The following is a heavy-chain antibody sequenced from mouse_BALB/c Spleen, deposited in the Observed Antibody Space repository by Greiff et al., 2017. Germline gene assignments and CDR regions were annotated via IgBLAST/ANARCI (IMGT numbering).Heavy chain of an antibody. Sequence: EVKLMESGGGLVQPGGSRKLSCAASGFTFSSFGMHWVRQAPEKGLEWVAYISSGSSTIYYADTVKGRFTISRDNPKNTLFLQMSSLKSEDTAMYYCARHRDGNYYFDYWGQGTTLTVSS. CDR2: ISSGSSTI. V-gene: IGHV5-17*02. D-gene: IGHD2-1*01. CDR1: GFTFSSFG. J-gene: IGHJ2*01. CDR3: ARHRDGNYYFDY.